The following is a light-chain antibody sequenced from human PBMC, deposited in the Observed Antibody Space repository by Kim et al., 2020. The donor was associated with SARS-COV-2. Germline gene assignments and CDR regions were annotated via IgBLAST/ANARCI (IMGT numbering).Light chain of an antibody. Sequence: SLSPGETATLSGRASGSSSSSLAWYQKTPGQAPRVLIDGASARTTGIPARFSGSGSGTEFTLTISNLQSEDFAVYYCQQYAYWRAFGQGTRLEIK. CDR3: QQYAYWRA. J-gene: IGKJ5*01. V-gene: IGKV3-15*01. CDR2: GAS. CDR1: GSSSSS.